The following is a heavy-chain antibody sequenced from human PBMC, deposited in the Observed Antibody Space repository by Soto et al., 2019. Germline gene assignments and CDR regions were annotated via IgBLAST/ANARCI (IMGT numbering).Heavy chain of an antibody. Sequence: GGSLRLSCAASGFTFSSYAMSWVRQAPGKGLEWVSAISGSGGSTYYADSVKGRFTISRDNSKNTLYLQMNSLRAEDTAVYYCAKDHTYDFWSGYHRFYMDVWGKGTTVTVSS. CDR2: ISGSGGST. CDR3: AKDHTYDFWSGYHRFYMDV. D-gene: IGHD3-3*01. J-gene: IGHJ6*03. CDR1: GFTFSSYA. V-gene: IGHV3-23*01.